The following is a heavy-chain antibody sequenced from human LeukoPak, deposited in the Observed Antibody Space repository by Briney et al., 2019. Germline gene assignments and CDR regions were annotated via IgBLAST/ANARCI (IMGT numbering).Heavy chain of an antibody. Sequence: GGSLRLSCAASGFTFSSYAMSWVRQAPGKGLEWVAVISYDGSNKYYADSVKGRFTISRDNSKNTLYLQMNSLRAEDTAVYYCAKDREAMSALGYYYGMDVWGQGTTVTVSS. J-gene: IGHJ6*02. CDR2: ISYDGSNK. V-gene: IGHV3-30*18. D-gene: IGHD5-18*01. CDR3: AKDREAMSALGYYYGMDV. CDR1: GFTFSSYA.